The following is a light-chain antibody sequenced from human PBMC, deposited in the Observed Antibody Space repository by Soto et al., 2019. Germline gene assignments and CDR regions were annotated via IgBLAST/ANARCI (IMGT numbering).Light chain of an antibody. J-gene: IGKJ1*01. Sequence: DIQMTQSPSSLSASVGDRVTITCRASQGISNYLAWYQQKPGKVPKLLIYAASTLQSGVPSRFSGSGSGTDFTLTITSLQPEDVATYYGQQYNRALSRGFGQGIRWIS. CDR2: AAS. V-gene: IGKV1-27*01. CDR1: QGISNY. CDR3: QQYNRALSRG.